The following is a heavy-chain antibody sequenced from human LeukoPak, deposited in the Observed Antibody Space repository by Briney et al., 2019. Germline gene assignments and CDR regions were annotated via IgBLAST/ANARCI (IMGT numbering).Heavy chain of an antibody. V-gene: IGHV4-34*01. CDR2: INHSGST. D-gene: IGHD3-10*01. CDR1: GGSFSGYY. J-gene: IGHJ4*02. Sequence: DPSETLSLTCAVYGGSFSGYYWGWIRQPPGKGLERIGEINHSGSTNYNPSLKSRVTISVDTSKNQFSLKLSSVTAADTAVYYCARETTIYYGSGSYDYWGQGTLVTVSS. CDR3: ARETTIYYGSGSYDY.